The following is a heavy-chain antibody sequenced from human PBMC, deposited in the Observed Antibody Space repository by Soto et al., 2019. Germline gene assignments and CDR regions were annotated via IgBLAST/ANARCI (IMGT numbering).Heavy chain of an antibody. CDR3: ATWVDSGDFEGFYF. J-gene: IGHJ4*02. CDR1: GYSFTDYK. CDR2: VDPNGGGS. Sequence: QGQLLQSGAEVKKPGASVKVSCKTSGYSFTDYKLHWVRQAPGQGLEWMGWVDPNGGGSNSAQKFQGSVTMTWDTSISTAYLDLTRLTTNDTATYFCATWVDSGDFEGFYFWGQGTLVTVSS. V-gene: IGHV1-2*04. D-gene: IGHD4-17*01.